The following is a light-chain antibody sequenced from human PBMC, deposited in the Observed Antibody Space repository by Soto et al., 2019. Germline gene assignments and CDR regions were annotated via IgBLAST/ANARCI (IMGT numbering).Light chain of an antibody. V-gene: IGKV3-20*01. CDR2: DAA. CDR3: QQYGTSPCT. J-gene: IGKJ2*02. Sequence: ETVLTQSPGTLSLSPGERATLSCRASQSFISTYLAWYQQKPGQAPRLLIFDAASRAPGIPDRFIGSGSGTDFTLTISRLEPEDFAVYFCQQYGTSPCTFSQGTKLEIK. CDR1: QSFISTY.